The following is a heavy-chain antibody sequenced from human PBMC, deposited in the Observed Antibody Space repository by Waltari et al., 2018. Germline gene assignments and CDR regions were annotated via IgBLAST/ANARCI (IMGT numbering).Heavy chain of an antibody. J-gene: IGHJ6*02. V-gene: IGHV3-53*01. CDR2: IYSGGST. CDR1: GFTVSSKY. Sequence: EVQLVEAGGGLIEPGGSRSLSCAASGFTVSSKYMSWVSQAPGKGGGLVSVIYSGGSTYYADSVKGRFTISRDNSKNTLYLQMNSLRAEDTAVYYCGSSTILYYYGMDVWGQGTTVTVSS. D-gene: IGHD2-2*01. CDR3: GSSTILYYYGMDV.